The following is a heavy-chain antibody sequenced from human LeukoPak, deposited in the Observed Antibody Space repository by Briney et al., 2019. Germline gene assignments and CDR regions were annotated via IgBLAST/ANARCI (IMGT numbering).Heavy chain of an antibody. D-gene: IGHD4-23*01. V-gene: IGHV3-21*01. Sequence: NPGGSLRLSCAASGFTFSSYSMNWVRQAPGKGLEWVSSISSSSSYIYYADSVKGRFTISRDNAKNSLYLQMNSLRAEDTAVYYCAKSFITVEYAFDIWGQGTMVTVSS. CDR3: AKSFITVEYAFDI. CDR1: GFTFSSYS. CDR2: ISSSSSYI. J-gene: IGHJ3*02.